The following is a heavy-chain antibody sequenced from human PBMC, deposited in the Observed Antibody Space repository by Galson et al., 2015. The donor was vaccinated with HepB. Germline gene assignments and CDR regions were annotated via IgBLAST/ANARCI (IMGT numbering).Heavy chain of an antibody. J-gene: IGHJ5*02. CDR1: GYTFTGYY. D-gene: IGHD3-3*01. V-gene: IGHV1-2*02. Sequence: SVKVSCKASGYTFTGYYIHWVRQAPGQGLEWMGWINPNSGGVHYVQKFQGRITMASDRSISTAYMELNRLIFDDTAVYYCARDSVHVLESDNLGWFDPWGQETLVPFSS. CDR3: ARDSVHVLESDNLGWFDP. CDR2: INPNSGGV.